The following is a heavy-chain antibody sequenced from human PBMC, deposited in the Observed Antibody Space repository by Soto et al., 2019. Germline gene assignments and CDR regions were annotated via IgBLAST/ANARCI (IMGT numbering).Heavy chain of an antibody. CDR2: IIPFIRAS. J-gene: IGHJ6*02. V-gene: IGHV1-69*01. D-gene: IGHD3-10*01. CDR3: ARNLRYFGSGSFFRGMDV. CDR1: GDTFGSYA. Sequence: LVQSGAEVKKPGSSVKVSCKTSGDTFGSYAISWVRQAPGQGLEWMGGIIPFIRASNYAQKFQGRVTITADESTTTVHMDLSSLRFEDTAVYYCARNLRYFGSGSFFRGMDVWGQGTTVTVSS.